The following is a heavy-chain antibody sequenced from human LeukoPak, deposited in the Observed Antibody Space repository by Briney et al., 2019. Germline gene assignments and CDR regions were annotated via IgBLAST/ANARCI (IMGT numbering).Heavy chain of an antibody. D-gene: IGHD2-2*01. CDR2: ISSSGTTI. V-gene: IGHV3-48*03. CDR1: GFTFSFYE. Sequence: GGSLRLSCAASGFTFSFYEMNWVRQAPGKGLEWISYISSSGTTIYYADSVKGRFTISRDNAKNSLYLQMNSLRAEDTAVYYCARSRKGYQLLSTNRDYYYMDVWGKGTTVTVSS. J-gene: IGHJ6*03. CDR3: ARSRKGYQLLSTNRDYYYMDV.